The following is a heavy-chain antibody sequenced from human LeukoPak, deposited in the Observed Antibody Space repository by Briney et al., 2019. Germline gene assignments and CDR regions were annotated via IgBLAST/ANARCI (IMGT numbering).Heavy chain of an antibody. V-gene: IGHV3-23*01. J-gene: IGHJ4*02. CDR2: ISGSGGST. Sequence: GGSLRLSCAASGFTFSSYAMSWVRQAPGKGLEWVSAISGSGGSTYYADSAKGRFTISRDNSKNTLYLQMNSLRAEDTAVYYCANIYYGSGSYRSGFDYWGQGTLVTVSS. D-gene: IGHD3-10*01. CDR3: ANIYYGSGSYRSGFDY. CDR1: GFTFSSYA.